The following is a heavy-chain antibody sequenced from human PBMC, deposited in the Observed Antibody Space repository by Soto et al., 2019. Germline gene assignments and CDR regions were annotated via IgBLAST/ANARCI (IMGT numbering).Heavy chain of an antibody. CDR3: GSRIQTYYGVDV. CDR2: VNFDGGTT. CDR1: GFTFSNYW. V-gene: IGHV3-74*01. Sequence: EVQLVESGGGLVQPGGSLRVSCAASGFTFSNYWMHWVRQVPGKGLVWVSRVNFDGGTTNYADSVKGRFTISRDNAKNTVYLQMNSLRGDDTAVYNCGSRIQTYYGVDVWGHGTTVTVS. D-gene: IGHD5-18*01. J-gene: IGHJ6*02.